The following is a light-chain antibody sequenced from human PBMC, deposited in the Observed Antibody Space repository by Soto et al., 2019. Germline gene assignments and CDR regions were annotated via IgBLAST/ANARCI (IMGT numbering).Light chain of an antibody. CDR1: QSVLYSSNNKNY. J-gene: IGKJ1*01. CDR2: WAS. CDR3: QQHYSTPQT. Sequence: DIVMTQSPDSLAVSLGERATINCKSSQSVLYSSNNKNYLAWYQQKPGQPPKLLIYWASTRESGVPDRFSGSGSGTDFTLTISILQAEDVAAYYCQQHYSTPQTFGQGTKVEIK. V-gene: IGKV4-1*01.